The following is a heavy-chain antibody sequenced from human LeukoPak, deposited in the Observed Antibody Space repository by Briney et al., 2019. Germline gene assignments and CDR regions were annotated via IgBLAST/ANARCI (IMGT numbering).Heavy chain of an antibody. V-gene: IGHV1-3*01. CDR1: GYTFTSYA. CDR3: ARDRSIAAAGTFDY. J-gene: IGHJ4*02. CDR2: INAGNGNT. D-gene: IGHD6-13*01. Sequence: ASVKVSCKASGYTFTSYAMHWVRQAPGQRLEWMGWINAGNGNTKYSQKFQGRVTITADKSTSTAYMELSSLRSEDTAVYYCARDRSIAAAGTFDYWGQGTLVTVSS.